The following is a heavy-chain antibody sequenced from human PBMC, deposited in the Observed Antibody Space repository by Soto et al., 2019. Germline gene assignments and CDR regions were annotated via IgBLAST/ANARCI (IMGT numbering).Heavy chain of an antibody. Sequence: EVQLVESGGGLVKPGGSLRLSCAASGFTFSSYSMNWVRQAPGKGLEWVSSISSSSSYIYYADSVKGRFTISRDNAKNSLYLQMNSLRAEDTAVYYCARDRRGRVDTAMVNWFDPWGQGTLFTVSS. CDR3: ARDRRGRVDTAMVNWFDP. D-gene: IGHD5-18*01. CDR2: ISSSSSYI. V-gene: IGHV3-21*01. CDR1: GFTFSSYS. J-gene: IGHJ5*02.